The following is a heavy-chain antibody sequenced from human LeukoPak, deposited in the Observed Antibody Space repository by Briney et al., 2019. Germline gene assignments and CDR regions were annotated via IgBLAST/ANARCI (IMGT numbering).Heavy chain of an antibody. Sequence: PGGSLRLSCAASGFTFSSYSMNWVRQAPGKGLEWVSSISSSSSYIYYADSVKGRFTISRDNAKNSLHLQMNSLRAEDTAVYYCARDTVLLWFGELSDYYYYGMDVWGQGTTVTVSS. CDR3: ARDTVLLWFGELSDYYYYGMDV. CDR1: GFTFSSYS. CDR2: ISSSSSYI. D-gene: IGHD3-10*01. J-gene: IGHJ6*02. V-gene: IGHV3-21*01.